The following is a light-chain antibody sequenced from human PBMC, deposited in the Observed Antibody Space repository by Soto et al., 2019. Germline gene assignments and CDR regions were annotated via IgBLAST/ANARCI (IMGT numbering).Light chain of an antibody. CDR2: KAS. J-gene: IGKJ1*01. Sequence: DIQMTQSPSTLSGSVGDRVTITCRASQTISSWLAWYQQKPGKAPKLLIYKASTLKSGVPSRFSGSGSGTEFTLTISSLQPDDYATYYSQHYNRYSEAFGQGTKVEIX. CDR3: QHYNRYSEA. CDR1: QTISSW. V-gene: IGKV1-5*03.